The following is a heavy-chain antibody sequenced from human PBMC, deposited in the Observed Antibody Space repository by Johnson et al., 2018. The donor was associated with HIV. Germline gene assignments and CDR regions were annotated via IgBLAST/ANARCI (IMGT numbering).Heavy chain of an antibody. CDR2: ISYDGSNK. CDR1: GFTFSSYG. J-gene: IGHJ3*02. V-gene: IGHV3-30*03. Sequence: QVQLVEYGGGLVQPGRSLRLSSVASGFTFSSYGMHSVRQAPGKGLEWVAVISYDGSNKYYADSVKGRFTIARDNSKNTLYLQMNSLRAEDTAVYYCSSYSRPRAYDYALGSDAFDMWGQGTLVTVSS. D-gene: IGHD3-16*01. CDR3: SSYSRPRAYDYALGSDAFDM.